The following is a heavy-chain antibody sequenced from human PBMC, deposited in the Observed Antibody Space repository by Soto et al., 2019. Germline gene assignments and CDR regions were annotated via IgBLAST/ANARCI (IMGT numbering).Heavy chain of an antibody. CDR2: IYYSGTT. CDR3: AASCVACGGFNYYGMDV. Sequence: QVQLQESGPGLVKPSQTLSLTCTVSGGSISSGGYYWYWIRQHPGKGLEWIGYIYYSGTTYYNPSLKCQVTISVDTSKNQFSLKLSSVTAVDTAVYYCAASCVACGGFNYYGMDVWGQGTTVTVSS. V-gene: IGHV4-31*01. J-gene: IGHJ6*02. CDR1: GGSISSGGYY. D-gene: IGHD2-21*01.